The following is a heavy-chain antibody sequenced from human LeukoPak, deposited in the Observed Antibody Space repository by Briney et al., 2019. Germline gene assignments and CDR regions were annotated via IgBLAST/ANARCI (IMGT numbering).Heavy chain of an antibody. CDR2: IYYSGST. CDR3: ARENYDAQTPGDSYYGMDV. CDR1: GGSISSGGYY. V-gene: IGHV4-31*03. J-gene: IGHJ6*02. D-gene: IGHD3-3*01. Sequence: SETLSLTCTVSGGSISSGGYYWRWIRQHPGKGLEWIGYIYYSGSTYYNPSLKSRVTISVDTSKNQFSLKLSSVTAADTAVYYCARENYDAQTPGDSYYGMDVWGQGTTVTVSS.